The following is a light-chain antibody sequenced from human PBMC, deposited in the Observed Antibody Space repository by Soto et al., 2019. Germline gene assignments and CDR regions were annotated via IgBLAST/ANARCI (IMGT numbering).Light chain of an antibody. CDR1: SSDVCGYNY. Sequence: QSVLTQPASVSGSPGQSITISCTGTSSDVCGYNYVSWYQQHPGKAPKLMIYEVSNRPSGVSNRFSGSKSGNTASLTISGLQAEDEADYYCSSYTSSSTQVFGGGTQLTVL. V-gene: IGLV2-14*01. J-gene: IGLJ3*02. CDR3: SSYTSSSTQV. CDR2: EVS.